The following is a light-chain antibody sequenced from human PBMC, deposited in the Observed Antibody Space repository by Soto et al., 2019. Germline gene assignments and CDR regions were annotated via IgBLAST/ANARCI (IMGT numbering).Light chain of an antibody. CDR1: QSVLYSSNSKNY. Sequence: DIVMTQSPDSLAVSLGERATINCKSSQSVLYSSNSKNYLAWYQQEPGQPPKLLIYWASTRESGVPDRFSGSGSGTDFTLTISSLQAEDVAVYYCQQYYSTPTWTFGQGTKVEIK. J-gene: IGKJ1*01. V-gene: IGKV4-1*01. CDR2: WAS. CDR3: QQYYSTPTWT.